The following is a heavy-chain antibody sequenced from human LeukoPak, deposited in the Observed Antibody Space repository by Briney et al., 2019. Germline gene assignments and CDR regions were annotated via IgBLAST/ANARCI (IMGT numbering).Heavy chain of an antibody. CDR3: ARYIVVTGIGRDAFDI. J-gene: IGHJ3*02. CDR1: GGSISSGDYY. D-gene: IGHD6-13*01. Sequence: SQTLSLTCTVSGGSISSGDYYWSWIRQPPGKGLEWIGYIYYSGSTYYNPSLKSRVTISVDTSKNQFSLKLSSVTAADTAVYYCARYIVVTGIGRDAFDIWGQGTMVTVSS. CDR2: IYYSGST. V-gene: IGHV4-30-4*08.